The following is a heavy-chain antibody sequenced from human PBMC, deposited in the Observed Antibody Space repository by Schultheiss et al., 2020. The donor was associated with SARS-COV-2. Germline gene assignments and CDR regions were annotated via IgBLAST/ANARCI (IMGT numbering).Heavy chain of an antibody. CDR3: ARVRGSSEFDY. V-gene: IGHV4-59*08. J-gene: IGHJ4*02. Sequence: SETLSLTCTVSGGSISSYYWSWIRQPPGKGLEWIGYIYYSGSTYYNPSLKSRVTISVDTSKNQFSLKLSSVTAADTAVYFCARVRGSSEFDYWGGEPWSPSPQ. CDR2: IYYSGST. D-gene: IGHD1-26*01. CDR1: GGSISSYY.